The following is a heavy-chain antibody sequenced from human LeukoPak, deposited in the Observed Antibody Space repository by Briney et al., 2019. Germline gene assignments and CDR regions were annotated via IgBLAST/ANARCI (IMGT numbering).Heavy chain of an antibody. CDR2: IIPIFGTA. J-gene: IGHJ4*02. V-gene: IGHV1-69*13. Sequence: SVTVSYKASGGTFSSYAISWVRQAPGQGLEWMGVIIPIFGTANYAQKLQGRVTITADESTSTAYMELSSLRSEDTAVYYCARGLVVPAAIKTYPFDYWGQGTLVTVSS. D-gene: IGHD2-2*01. CDR1: GGTFSSYA. CDR3: ARGLVVPAAIKTYPFDY.